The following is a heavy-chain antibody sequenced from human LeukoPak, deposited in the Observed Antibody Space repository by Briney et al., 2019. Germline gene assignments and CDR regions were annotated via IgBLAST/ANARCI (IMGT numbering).Heavy chain of an antibody. CDR3: AREGLAAAAWFDP. J-gene: IGHJ5*02. V-gene: IGHV5-10-1*01. CDR2: IDPSDSYT. CDR1: GYSFTSYW. Sequence: GESLKISCKGSGYSFTSYWISWVRQMPGKGLEWMGRIDPSDSYTNYSPSFQGHVTISADKSLSTAYLQWSSLKASDTAMYYCAREGLAAAAWFDPWGQGTLVTVSS. D-gene: IGHD6-13*01.